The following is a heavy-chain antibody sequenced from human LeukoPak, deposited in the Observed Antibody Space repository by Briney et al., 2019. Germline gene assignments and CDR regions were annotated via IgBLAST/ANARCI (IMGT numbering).Heavy chain of an antibody. J-gene: IGHJ4*02. V-gene: IGHV1-2*02. CDR2: INSNSGST. D-gene: IGHD6-19*01. CDR3: ARVRVYSSGWNFDY. Sequence: ASVKVSCKASGYIFTDYYVHWVRQAPGQGLEWMGWINSNSGSTSYAQNFQGRVTMTRDTSISTLYVELSSLRSDDTAVYYCARVRVYSSGWNFDYWGQGTLVTVSS. CDR1: GYIFTDYY.